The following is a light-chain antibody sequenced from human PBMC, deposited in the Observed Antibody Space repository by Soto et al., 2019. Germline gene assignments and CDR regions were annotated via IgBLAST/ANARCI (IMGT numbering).Light chain of an antibody. CDR3: QQYGSSHLIT. J-gene: IGKJ5*01. V-gene: IGKV3-20*01. CDR2: GAS. Sequence: EILFTQSPATLSLSPGERATLSCRASQSVSRDFLAWYQQKPGQATRLLIYGASSRANGIPDRFSGSGSGTDFTLTISRLEPEDFAVYDCQQYGSSHLITFGQGTRLEIK. CDR1: QSVSRDF.